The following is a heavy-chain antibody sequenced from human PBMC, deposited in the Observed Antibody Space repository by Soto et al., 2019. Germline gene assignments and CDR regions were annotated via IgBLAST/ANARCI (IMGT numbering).Heavy chain of an antibody. CDR1: GGTFSSXA. CDR3: ARAHGGYDMVALDY. CDR2: IIPIFGTA. J-gene: IGHJ4*02. D-gene: IGHD5-12*01. V-gene: IGHV1-69*13. Sequence: ASVKVSCKASGGTFSSXAISWVRQAPGQGLEWMGGIIPIFGTANYAQKFQGRVTITADESTSTAYMELSSLRSEDTAVYYCARAHGGYDMVALDYWGQGTLVTVSS.